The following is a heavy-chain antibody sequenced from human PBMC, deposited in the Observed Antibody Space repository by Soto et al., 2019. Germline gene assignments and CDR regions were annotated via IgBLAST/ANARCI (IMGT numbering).Heavy chain of an antibody. J-gene: IGHJ4*01. CDR3: ARSRRGYSYGLFDY. D-gene: IGHD5-18*01. V-gene: IGHV4-59*01. Sequence: PSETLSLTCTVSGDSISDYYWSCIRQPPGKGLEWIGYIYYSGSTSYNPSLNSRVTISVDTSKSQVSLKLSSVTAADTAVYYCARSRRGYSYGLFDYWGHGTLVT. CDR1: GDSISDYY. CDR2: IYYSGST.